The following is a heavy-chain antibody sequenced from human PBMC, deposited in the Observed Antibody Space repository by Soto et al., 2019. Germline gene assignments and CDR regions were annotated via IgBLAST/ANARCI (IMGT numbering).Heavy chain of an antibody. CDR1: GGTFSIYT. CDR2: IIPILGLA. CDR3: ASRYDSSDY. Sequence: QVQLVQSGAEVKKPGSSVKVSCKASGGTFSIYTISWVRQAPGQGLEWMGRIIPILGLANYAQKFQGRVPITADKSTSTAYMELSSLRSEDTAVYYCASRYDSSDYWGQGTLVTVSS. D-gene: IGHD3-22*01. V-gene: IGHV1-69*02. J-gene: IGHJ4*02.